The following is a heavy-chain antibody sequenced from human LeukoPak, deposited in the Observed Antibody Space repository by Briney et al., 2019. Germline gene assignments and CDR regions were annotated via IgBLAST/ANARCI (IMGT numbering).Heavy chain of an antibody. Sequence: RGSLRLSCAASGFSFSSYWMSWVRQAPGKGLEWVANIKQDGSEKYYVDSVKGRFTISRDNAKNSLYLQMNSLRAEDTAVYYCARDATTTYYDFWSGYRYYYYMDVWGKGTTVTVSS. J-gene: IGHJ6*03. CDR1: GFSFSSYW. CDR2: IKQDGSEK. D-gene: IGHD3-3*01. CDR3: ARDATTTYYDFWSGYRYYYYMDV. V-gene: IGHV3-7*01.